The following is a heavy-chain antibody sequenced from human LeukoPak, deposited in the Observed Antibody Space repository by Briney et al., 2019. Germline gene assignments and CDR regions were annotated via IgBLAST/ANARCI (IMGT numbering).Heavy chain of an antibody. CDR2: ISSSGSTI. J-gene: IGHJ4*02. CDR3: ASRYSSGWYYFDY. Sequence: GGSLRLSCADSGFTFSRYEMNWVRQAPGEGLEWVSYISSSGSTIYYADSLKGRFTIYRDNAKNSLYLQMNSLRAEDTAVYYCASRYSSGWYYFDYWGQGTLVTVSS. D-gene: IGHD6-19*01. V-gene: IGHV3-48*03. CDR1: GFTFSRYE.